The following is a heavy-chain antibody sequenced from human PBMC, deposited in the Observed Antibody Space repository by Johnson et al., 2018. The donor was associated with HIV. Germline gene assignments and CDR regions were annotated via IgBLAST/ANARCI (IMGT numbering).Heavy chain of an antibody. CDR3: AKRVSTGTTQVHELDDALDF. CDR1: GFTFSSYG. D-gene: IGHD1-7*01. Sequence: VQLVESGGGVVQPGRSLRLSCAASGFTFSSYGMHWVRQATGKGLEWVSAIGSAGDTYYPGSVTGRFTISSDNSKNTLDPQMKSLGDEDTAGDYLAKRVSTGTTQVHELDDALDFWGQGTMVTVSS. V-gene: IGHV3-13*01. J-gene: IGHJ3*01. CDR2: IGSAGDT.